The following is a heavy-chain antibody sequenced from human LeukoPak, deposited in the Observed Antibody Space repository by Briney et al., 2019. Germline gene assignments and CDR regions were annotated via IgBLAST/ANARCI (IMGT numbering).Heavy chain of an antibody. CDR1: TLTLNNYW. D-gene: IGHD5-18*01. CDR3: ARSRGYSYAGLGEVLDY. Sequence: GGSLRLSCTASTLTLNNYWMSWVRQAPGKGLEWVSYIISSSSAIYYADSVKGRFTISRDNAKNSLYLQMNSLRDEDTAVYYCARSRGYSYAGLGEVLDYWGQGTLVTVSS. CDR2: IISSSSAI. V-gene: IGHV3-48*02. J-gene: IGHJ4*02.